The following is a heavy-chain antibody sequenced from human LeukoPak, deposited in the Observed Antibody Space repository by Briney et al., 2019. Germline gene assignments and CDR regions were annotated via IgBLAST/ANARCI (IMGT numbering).Heavy chain of an antibody. V-gene: IGHV3-33*01. Sequence: GRSLRLSCAASGFTFSSYGMHWVRQAPGKGLEWVAVIWYDGSNKYYADSVKGRFTISRDNSKNTLYLQMNSLRAEDTAVYYCARDQDIVVVPAAAYYFDYWGQGTLVTVSS. CDR2: IWYDGSNK. CDR3: ARDQDIVVVPAAAYYFDY. J-gene: IGHJ4*02. D-gene: IGHD2-2*01. CDR1: GFTFSSYG.